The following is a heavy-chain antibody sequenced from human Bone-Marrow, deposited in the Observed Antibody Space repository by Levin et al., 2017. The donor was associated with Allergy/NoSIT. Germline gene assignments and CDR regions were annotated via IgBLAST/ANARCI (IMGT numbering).Heavy chain of an antibody. CDR2: MYSTGTT. CDR3: SSAPGFTDY. V-gene: IGHV3-66*01. Sequence: GGSLRLSCAASGFSVSTNYMAWVRQAPGKGLEWVSVMYSTGTTYHADSVKGRFTISRDNSKNTRYLQMNSLRAEDAAVYYCSSAPGFTDYWGQGTLVTVSS. CDR1: GFSVSTNY. J-gene: IGHJ4*02.